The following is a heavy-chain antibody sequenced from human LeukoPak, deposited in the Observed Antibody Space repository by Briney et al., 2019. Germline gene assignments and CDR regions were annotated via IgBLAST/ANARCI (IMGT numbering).Heavy chain of an antibody. D-gene: IGHD2-2*01. CDR3: ARDHQGYCSSTSCSDFDY. Sequence: ASVKVSCKASGYTFTSYGISWVRQAPGQGLEWMGWISAYNGNTNYAQKLQGRVTMTTDTSTSTAYMELSSLRSEDTAVYYCARDHQGYCSSTSCSDFDYWGQGTLVTVSS. CDR1: GYTFTSYG. J-gene: IGHJ4*02. CDR2: ISAYNGNT. V-gene: IGHV1-18*01.